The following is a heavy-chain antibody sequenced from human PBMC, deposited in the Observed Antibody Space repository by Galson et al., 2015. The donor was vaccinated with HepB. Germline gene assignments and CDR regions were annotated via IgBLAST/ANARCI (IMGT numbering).Heavy chain of an antibody. CDR2: IYSGGST. J-gene: IGHJ3*02. V-gene: IGHV3-53*01. D-gene: IGHD3-3*01. CDR3: ARLRFLVNAFDI. Sequence: SLRLSCAASGFTVSSNYMSWVRQAPGKGLEWVSVIYSGGSTYYADSVKGRFTISRDNSKNTLYLQMNSLRAEDTAVYYCARLRFLVNAFDIWGQGTMVTVSS. CDR1: GFTVSSNY.